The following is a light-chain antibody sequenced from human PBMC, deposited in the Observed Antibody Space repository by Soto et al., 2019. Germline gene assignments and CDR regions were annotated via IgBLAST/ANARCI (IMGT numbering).Light chain of an antibody. CDR3: QQYGSSLWT. CDR1: QSVSSSY. Sequence: EIVLTQSPGTLSLSPGERATRACRASQSVSSSYLAWYQQKPGQAPRLLIYGASSRATGIPDRFSGSGSGTDFTLTISRLESEDFAVYYRQQYGSSLWTFGQGTKVEIK. J-gene: IGKJ1*01. V-gene: IGKV3-20*01. CDR2: GAS.